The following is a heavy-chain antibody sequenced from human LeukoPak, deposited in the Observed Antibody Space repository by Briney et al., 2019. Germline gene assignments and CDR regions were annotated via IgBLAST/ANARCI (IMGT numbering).Heavy chain of an antibody. CDR3: ATGPHTALDY. D-gene: IGHD5-18*01. Sequence: NPSETLSLTCTVSGGSINNYYWSWLRRPPGKGLEWIGYISYTGTTIYNPSLKTRVTISVDTSNQLSLKLSSVTAADTAMYYCATGPHTALDYWGQGTLVTVSS. CDR1: GGSINNYY. J-gene: IGHJ4*02. V-gene: IGHV4-59*08. CDR2: ISYTGTT.